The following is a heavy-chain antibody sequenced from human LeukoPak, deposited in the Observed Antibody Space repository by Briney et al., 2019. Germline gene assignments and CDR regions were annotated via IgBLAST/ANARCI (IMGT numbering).Heavy chain of an antibody. CDR1: GGSISSYY. D-gene: IGHD3/OR15-3a*01. CDR2: IYYSGST. V-gene: IGHV4-59*01. Sequence: SETLSLTCTVSGGSISSYYWSWIRQPPGKGLEWIGYIYYSGSTNYNPSLKSRVTISVDTSKNRFSLKLSSVTAADTAVYYCARENGLGNFDYWGQGTLVTVSS. J-gene: IGHJ4*02. CDR3: ARENGLGNFDY.